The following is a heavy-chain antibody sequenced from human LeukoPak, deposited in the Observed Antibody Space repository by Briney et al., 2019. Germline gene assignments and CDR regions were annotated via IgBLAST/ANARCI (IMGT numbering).Heavy chain of an antibody. Sequence: GRSLRLSCAASGFTFSSYVMHWVRQAPGKGLEWVSYISSSGSTIYYADSVKGRFTISRDNAKNSLYLQMNSLRAEDTAVYYCAELGITMIGGVWGKGTTVTISS. CDR2: ISSSGSTI. J-gene: IGHJ6*04. D-gene: IGHD3-10*02. CDR1: GFTFSSYV. CDR3: AELGITMIGGV. V-gene: IGHV3-48*03.